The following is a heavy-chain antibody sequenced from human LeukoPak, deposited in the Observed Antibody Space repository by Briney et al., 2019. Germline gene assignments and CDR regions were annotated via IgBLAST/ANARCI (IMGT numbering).Heavy chain of an antibody. CDR1: GASISSSIHY. CDR3: ARVTTGSTTLDP. D-gene: IGHD1-1*01. V-gene: IGHV4-39*02. J-gene: IGHJ5*01. CDR2: VYYSGGT. Sequence: PSETLSLTCAVSGASISSSIHYWGWVRQPPGKGLEWIGSVYYSGGTYYNPSLESRLTISVDTSNNRFSLKLKSVTAADTAVFYCARVTTGSTTLDPWGQGILVTVSS.